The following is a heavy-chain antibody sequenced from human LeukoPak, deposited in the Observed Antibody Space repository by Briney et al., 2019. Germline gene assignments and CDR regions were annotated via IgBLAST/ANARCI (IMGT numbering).Heavy chain of an antibody. Sequence: GESLRLSCAASGFTFSSYWMHWVRQAPGEGLVWVSHISGDGISTSYADSVKGRLTISRDNAKNTLYLQMNSLRVEDTAVYFCARFSSNWHAVDYWGQGTLVTVS. CDR1: GFTFSSYW. D-gene: IGHD6-13*01. CDR3: ARFSSNWHAVDY. J-gene: IGHJ4*02. CDR2: ISGDGIST. V-gene: IGHV3-74*01.